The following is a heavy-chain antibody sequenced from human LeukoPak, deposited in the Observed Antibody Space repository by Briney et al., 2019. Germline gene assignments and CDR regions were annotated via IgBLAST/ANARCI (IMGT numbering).Heavy chain of an antibody. CDR1: GFTFSSYA. CDR2: SGSGGST. D-gene: IGHD2-2*01. CDR3: AKSDDIVVVPAAIEDY. Sequence: GGSLRLSCAASGFTFSSYAMSWVRQAPGKGLEWVSASGSGGSTYYADSVKGRFTISRDNSKNTLYLQMNSLRAEDTAVYYCAKSDDIVVVPAAIEDYWGQGTLVTVSS. J-gene: IGHJ4*02. V-gene: IGHV3-23*01.